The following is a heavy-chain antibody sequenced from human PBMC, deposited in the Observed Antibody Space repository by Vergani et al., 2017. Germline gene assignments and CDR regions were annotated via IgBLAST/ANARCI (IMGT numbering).Heavy chain of an antibody. V-gene: IGHV3-23*04. J-gene: IGHJ4*02. CDR2: ISGSGGST. D-gene: IGHD3-16*01. CDR3: AKPYDYVWGSPYYFDY. Sequence: EVQLVESGGGLVQPGGSLRLSCAASGFTFSSYAMSWVRQAPGKGLEWVSAISGSGGSTYYADSVKGRFTISRDNSKNTLYLQMNSLRAEDTAVYYCAKPYDYVWGSPYYFDYWGQGTLVTVSS. CDR1: GFTFSSYA.